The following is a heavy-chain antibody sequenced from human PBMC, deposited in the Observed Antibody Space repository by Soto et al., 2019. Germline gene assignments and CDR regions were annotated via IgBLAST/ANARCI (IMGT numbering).Heavy chain of an antibody. D-gene: IGHD6-19*01. V-gene: IGHV4-39*01. CDR1: GGSISSSSYY. J-gene: IGHJ6*02. CDR3: ARRLGVAGPYYYYGMDV. Sequence: SETLSLTCTVSGGSISSSSYYWGWIRQPPGKGLEWIGNIYYSGSTYYNPSLKSRVTISVDTSKNQFSLKLSSVTAADTAVYYCARRLGVAGPYYYYGMDVWGQGTTVTVSS. CDR2: IYYSGST.